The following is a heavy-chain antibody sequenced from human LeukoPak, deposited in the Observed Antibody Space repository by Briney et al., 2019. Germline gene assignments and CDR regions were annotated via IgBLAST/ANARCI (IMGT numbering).Heavy chain of an antibody. J-gene: IGHJ4*02. V-gene: IGHV4-59*08. Sequence: SETLSLTCTVSDGSIIGSYWSWIQQPPGKGLEWIGYIFYTGDSNYNPSLKSRVAISLDTSTNQISLKLRSVTAADTAVYYCARHEFASPFDSWGQGTLVTVSS. D-gene: IGHD2-21*01. CDR3: ARHEFASPFDS. CDR1: DGSIIGSY. CDR2: IFYTGDS.